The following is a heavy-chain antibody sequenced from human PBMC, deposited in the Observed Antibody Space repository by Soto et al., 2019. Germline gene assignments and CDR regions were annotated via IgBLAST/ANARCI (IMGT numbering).Heavy chain of an antibody. CDR1: GCTFTSYY. Sequence: ASVKVSCKASGCTFTSYYMHWVRQAPGQGLEWMGIINPSGGSTSYAQKFQGRVTMTRGTSTSTVYMELSRLRSEDTAVYYCAREAIIPMVRGVMAFDIWGQGTMVTVSS. D-gene: IGHD3-10*01. J-gene: IGHJ3*02. V-gene: IGHV1-46*03. CDR3: AREAIIPMVRGVMAFDI. CDR2: INPSGGST.